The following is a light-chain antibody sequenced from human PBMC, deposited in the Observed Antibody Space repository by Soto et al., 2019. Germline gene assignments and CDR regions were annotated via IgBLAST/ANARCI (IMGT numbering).Light chain of an antibody. CDR3: QKYNSAPLLT. Sequence: DIQMTQSPSSLSASVGDRVTITCRASQGISNYLAWYQQKPGKVPKLLIYAASTLQSGVPSRFSGSGSGTEFTLTIRSLQTEDVATYYCQKYNSAPLLTFGGGTKVEIK. CDR2: AAS. J-gene: IGKJ4*01. CDR1: QGISNY. V-gene: IGKV1-27*01.